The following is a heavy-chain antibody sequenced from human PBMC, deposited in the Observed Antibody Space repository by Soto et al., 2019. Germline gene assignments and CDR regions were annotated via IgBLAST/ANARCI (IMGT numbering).Heavy chain of an antibody. Sequence: QLQLQESGPGLVKPSETLSLTCSVSGDSINSDNYYWGWIRQPPGKGLEWIGSIYYRGNTYYNPSLKTRVTISPDKSKSQFSLKLNSVTAADSAVYFCARLEGLATISYYFDYWGQGTLVTVSS. CDR1: GDSINSDNYY. D-gene: IGHD3-9*01. CDR3: ARLEGLATISYYFDY. J-gene: IGHJ4*02. V-gene: IGHV4-39*01. CDR2: IYYRGNT.